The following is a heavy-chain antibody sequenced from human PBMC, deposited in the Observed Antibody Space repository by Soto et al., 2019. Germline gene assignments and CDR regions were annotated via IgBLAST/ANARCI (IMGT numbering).Heavy chain of an antibody. Sequence: PVVSLRVSCAASGFVFTDYYMTWIRQAPGKGLEWISHISSISDDTNYADSVKGRFTISRDGAKNSLYLHLSSLRAEDTAVYYCARSYEGDYVDYWGQGTLVTVSS. CDR1: GFVFTDYY. CDR3: ARSYEGDYVDY. D-gene: IGHD3-3*01. J-gene: IGHJ4*02. CDR2: ISSISDDT. V-gene: IGHV3-11*06.